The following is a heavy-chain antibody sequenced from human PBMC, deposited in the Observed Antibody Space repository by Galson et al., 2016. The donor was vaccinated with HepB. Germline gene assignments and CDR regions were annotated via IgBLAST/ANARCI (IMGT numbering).Heavy chain of an antibody. CDR2: IYWDDDK. J-gene: IGHJ4*02. V-gene: IGHV2-5*02. CDR3: AHRRDDYGDLYFDY. D-gene: IGHD4-17*01. CDR1: GFSLSTGGVG. Sequence: PALVKPTQTLTLTCTFSGFSLSTGGVGVGWIRQPPGKALEWLAVIYWDDDKRYSPSLSSRLTINKETSKNQVVLTMTNMDPVDTATYYCAHRRDDYGDLYFDYWGQGTLVTVSS.